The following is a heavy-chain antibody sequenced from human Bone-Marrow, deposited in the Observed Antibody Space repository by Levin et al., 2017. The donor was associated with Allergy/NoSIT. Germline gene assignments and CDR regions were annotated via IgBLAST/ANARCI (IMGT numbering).Heavy chain of an antibody. CDR3: SRAVVLSVDADIIRYSNYVDV. D-gene: IGHD5-18*01. Sequence: SQTLSLTCTVSGASFSRYQWTWIRQSPGRALEWIGYIYSSGSTKYNPSLKSRVTMSVDSSKNQFSLKLSSVTAADSAVYYCSRAVVLSVDADIIRYSNYVDVWGKGSTVTVSS. V-gene: IGHV4-59*01. CDR2: IYSSGST. J-gene: IGHJ6*04. CDR1: GASFSRYQ.